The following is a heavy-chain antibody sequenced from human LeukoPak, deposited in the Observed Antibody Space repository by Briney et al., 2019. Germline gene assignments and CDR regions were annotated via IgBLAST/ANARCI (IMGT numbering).Heavy chain of an antibody. CDR3: ARDLVRHCGGDCQFDY. Sequence: ASVKVSCKASGYTFTIYGISWVREAPGQGLEWMGWMSAYNGNTNYAQKLQGRVTMTTDTSTSTAYMELRSLRSDDTAVYYCARDLVRHCGGDCQFDYWGQGTLVTVSS. J-gene: IGHJ4*02. CDR1: GYTFTIYG. V-gene: IGHV1-18*01. D-gene: IGHD2-21*02. CDR2: MSAYNGNT.